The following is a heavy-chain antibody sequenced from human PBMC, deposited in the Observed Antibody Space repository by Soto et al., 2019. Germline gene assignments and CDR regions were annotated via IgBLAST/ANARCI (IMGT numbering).Heavy chain of an antibody. CDR2: ISGSGGST. V-gene: IGHV3-23*01. D-gene: IGHD2-2*01. CDR3: AKSPKDIVVVPAAIGWFDP. J-gene: IGHJ5*02. CDR1: GFTFSSYA. Sequence: VQLLESGGGLVQPGGSLRLSCAASGFTFSSYAMSWVRQAPGKGLEWVSAISGSGGSTYYADSVKGRFTISRDNSKNTLYLQMNSLRAEDTAVYYCAKSPKDIVVVPAAIGWFDPWGQGTLVTVSS.